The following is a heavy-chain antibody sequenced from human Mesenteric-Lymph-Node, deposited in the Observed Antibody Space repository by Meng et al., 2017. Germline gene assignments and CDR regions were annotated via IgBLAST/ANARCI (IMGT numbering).Heavy chain of an antibody. J-gene: IGHJ5*02. CDR2: IIPILGIA. CDR1: GYTFTSYG. CDR3: ARDGDDNWFDP. Sequence: QVQLVQSGAEVKKPGASVKVSCKASGYTFTSYGISWVRQAPGQGLEWMGWIIPILGIANYAQKFQGRVTITADKSTSTAYMELSSLRSEDTAVYYCARDGDDNWFDPWGQGTLVTVSS. V-gene: IGHV1-69*10.